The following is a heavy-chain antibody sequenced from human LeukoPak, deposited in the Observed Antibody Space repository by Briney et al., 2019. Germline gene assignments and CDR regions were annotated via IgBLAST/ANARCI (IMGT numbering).Heavy chain of an antibody. Sequence: GGSLRLSCAASGFTFSSYGMHWVRQAPGKGLEWVAFIRYDGSNKYYADSVKGRFTISRDNSKNTLYLQMNSLRAEDTAVYYCARESARSESAAFDIWGQGTMVTVSS. CDR1: GFTFSSYG. J-gene: IGHJ3*02. CDR2: IRYDGSNK. V-gene: IGHV3-30*02. CDR3: ARESARSESAAFDI. D-gene: IGHD2-15*01.